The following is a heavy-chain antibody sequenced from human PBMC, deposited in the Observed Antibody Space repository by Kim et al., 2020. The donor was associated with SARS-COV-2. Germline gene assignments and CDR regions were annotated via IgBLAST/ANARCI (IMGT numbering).Heavy chain of an antibody. D-gene: IGHD6-13*01. V-gene: IGHV4-39*07. CDR1: GGSISSSIYS. CDR3: ARRQGAAAGINWFDP. Sequence: SETLSLTCTVSGGSISSSIYSWGWIRQPPGKGLEWIGSIYYSGSTYYNPSLKSRVTISVDTSKNQFSLKLSSVTAADTAVYYCARRQGAAAGINWFDPWG. CDR2: IYYSGST. J-gene: IGHJ5*02.